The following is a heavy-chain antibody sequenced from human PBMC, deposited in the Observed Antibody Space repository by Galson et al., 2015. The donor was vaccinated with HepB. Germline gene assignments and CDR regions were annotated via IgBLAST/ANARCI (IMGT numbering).Heavy chain of an antibody. CDR2: ISPYNRDT. Sequence: SVKVSCKASGYTFTTYSITWVRQAPGQGLEWMGWISPYNRDTKYARKFQGRVTMTTDTFTSTAYMELRSLRSDDTAFYYCARDAVVGVVGGSENNWFAPWGQGTLVTVSS. D-gene: IGHD2-15*01. CDR1: GYTFTTYS. V-gene: IGHV1-18*01. J-gene: IGHJ5*02. CDR3: ARDAVVGVVGGSENNWFAP.